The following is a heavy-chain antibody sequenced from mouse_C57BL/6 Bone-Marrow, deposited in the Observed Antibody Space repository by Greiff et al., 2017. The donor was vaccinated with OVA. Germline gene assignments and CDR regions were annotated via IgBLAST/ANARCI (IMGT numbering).Heavy chain of an antibody. CDR2: IDPENGDT. CDR1: GFNIKDDY. Sequence: DVKLQESGAELVRPGASVKLSCTASGFNIKDDYMHWVKQRPEQGLEWIGWIDPENGDTEYASKFQGKATITADTSSNTAYLQLSSLTSEDTAVYYCTTCPNWDEGFDYWGQGTTLTVSS. CDR3: TTCPNWDEGFDY. J-gene: IGHJ2*01. V-gene: IGHV14-4*01. D-gene: IGHD4-1*01.